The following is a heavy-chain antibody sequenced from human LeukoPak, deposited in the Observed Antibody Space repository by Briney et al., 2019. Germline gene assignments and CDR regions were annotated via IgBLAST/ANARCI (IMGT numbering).Heavy chain of an antibody. J-gene: IGHJ4*02. CDR3: AKDFFGYYGSGSYYVQRFFDS. D-gene: IGHD3-10*01. CDR1: GFTFSSYD. Sequence: GGSLRLSCAASGFTFSSYDMSWVRQAPGKGLEWVSAISGSGGSTYYADSVKGRFTISRDNSKNTLYLQMNSLRAEDAAVYYCAKDFFGYYGSGSYYVQRFFDSWGQGALVTVSS. CDR2: ISGSGGST. V-gene: IGHV3-23*01.